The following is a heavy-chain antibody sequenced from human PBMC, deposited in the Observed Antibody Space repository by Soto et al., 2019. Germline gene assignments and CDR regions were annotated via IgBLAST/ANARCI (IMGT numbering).Heavy chain of an antibody. Sequence: EVQLLESGGGLVQPGGSLRLSCAASGFTFSSYAMSWVRQAPGKGLEWVSAISGSGGSTYYADSVKGRFTISRDNSKNTLYLEMNSLRAEDTAVYYCAKCNIQLLWFGEFHDAFDIWGQGTMVTVAA. J-gene: IGHJ3*02. D-gene: IGHD3-10*01. CDR1: GFTFSSYA. CDR3: AKCNIQLLWFGEFHDAFDI. V-gene: IGHV3-23*01. CDR2: ISGSGGST.